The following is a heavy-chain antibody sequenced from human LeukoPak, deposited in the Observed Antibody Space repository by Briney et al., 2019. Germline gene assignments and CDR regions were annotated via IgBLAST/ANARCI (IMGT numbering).Heavy chain of an antibody. Sequence: PGGSLRLSCAASGFTFSSYGMHWVRQAPGKGLEWVAVISYDGSNKYYADSVKGRFTISRDNSKNTLYLQMNSLRAEDTAVYYCEVRGTYYYYYGMDVWGQGTTVTVSS. CDR2: ISYDGSNK. CDR1: GFTFSSYG. J-gene: IGHJ6*02. D-gene: IGHD3-10*01. CDR3: EVRGTYYYYYGMDV. V-gene: IGHV3-30*03.